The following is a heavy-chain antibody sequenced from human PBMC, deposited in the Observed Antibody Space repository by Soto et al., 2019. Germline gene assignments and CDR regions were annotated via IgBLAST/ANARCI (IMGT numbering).Heavy chain of an antibody. V-gene: IGHV3-33*01. CDR3: ARDFSQWLVTQYYFDF. CDR1: GFTFSSYG. J-gene: IGHJ4*02. Sequence: PGESLRLSCAASGFTFSSYGMHWVRQAPGKGLEWVAVIWYDGSNKYYADSVKGRFTISRDNSKNTLYLQMNSLRAEDTAVYYCARDFSQWLVTQYYFDFWGQGTLVTVSS. D-gene: IGHD6-19*01. CDR2: IWYDGSNK.